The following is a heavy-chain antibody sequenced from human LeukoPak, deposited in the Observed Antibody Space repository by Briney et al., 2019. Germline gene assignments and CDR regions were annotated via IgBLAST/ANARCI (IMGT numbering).Heavy chain of an antibody. J-gene: IGHJ4*02. Sequence: GASLRLSCAASGFTFSSYWMSWVRQAPGKGLEWVANIKQDGSEKYYVDSVKGRFTISRDNAKNSLYLQMNSLRAEDTAVYYCARDTTIFGVVTTSFDYWGQGTLVTVSS. V-gene: IGHV3-7*01. CDR2: IKQDGSEK. CDR3: ARDTTIFGVVTTSFDY. CDR1: GFTFSSYW. D-gene: IGHD3-3*01.